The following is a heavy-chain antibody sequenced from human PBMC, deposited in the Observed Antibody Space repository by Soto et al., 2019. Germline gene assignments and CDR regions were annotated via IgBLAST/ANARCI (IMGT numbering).Heavy chain of an antibody. Sequence: AAVKVSCRASGYTFTGYYMDWVRQAPGQRLEWMGWINPNSGGTNYAQKFQGWVTMTRDTSISTAYMELSRLRSDDTAVYYCARGYTAMVPNYGMDVWGQGTTVTVSS. J-gene: IGHJ6*02. CDR3: ARGYTAMVPNYGMDV. CDR1: GYTFTGYY. CDR2: INPNSGGT. V-gene: IGHV1-2*04. D-gene: IGHD5-18*01.